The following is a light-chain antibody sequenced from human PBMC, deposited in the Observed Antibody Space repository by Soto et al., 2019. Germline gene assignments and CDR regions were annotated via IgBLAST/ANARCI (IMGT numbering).Light chain of an antibody. CDR3: CSYAGTTTWV. J-gene: IGLJ3*02. V-gene: IGLV2-23*02. CDR1: SSDIGSHNF. Sequence: QSVLTQPASVSGSPGQSITISCTGTSSDIGSHNFVSWYQQRPGKAPKLMIFEVTKRPSGVSNRFSASKSGNTASLTLSGVQAEDEADYYCCSYAGTTTWVFGGGTKVTVL. CDR2: EVT.